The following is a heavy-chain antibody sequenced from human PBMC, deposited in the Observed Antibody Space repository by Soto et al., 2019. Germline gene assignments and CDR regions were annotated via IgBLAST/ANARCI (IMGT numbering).Heavy chain of an antibody. V-gene: IGHV3-23*01. CDR1: GFNTRFYS. Sequence: GGSLRLSCTASGFNTRFYSMSWVRQTPGKGLEWVAALSRSGGATYYADSVRGRFTISRDASKDTLFLQMSNLRAEDTALYYCSKGEMSTVRNSFDPWGQGTLVTVSS. CDR3: SKGEMSTVRNSFDP. CDR2: LSRSGGAT. D-gene: IGHD4-4*01. J-gene: IGHJ5*02.